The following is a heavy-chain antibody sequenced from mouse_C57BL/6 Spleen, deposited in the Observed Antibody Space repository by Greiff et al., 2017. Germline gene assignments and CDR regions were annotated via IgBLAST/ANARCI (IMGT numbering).Heavy chain of an antibody. V-gene: IGHV1-61*01. CDR2: IYPSDSET. Sequence: QVQLQQPGAELVRPGSSVKLSCKASGYTFTSYWMDWVKQRPGQGLEWIGNIYPSDSETHYNQKFKDKATLNVDKSSSTAYMQLSSLTSEDSAVYYCARPITSGAMDYWGQGTSVTVSS. D-gene: IGHD1-2*01. CDR1: GYTFTSYW. J-gene: IGHJ4*01. CDR3: ARPITSGAMDY.